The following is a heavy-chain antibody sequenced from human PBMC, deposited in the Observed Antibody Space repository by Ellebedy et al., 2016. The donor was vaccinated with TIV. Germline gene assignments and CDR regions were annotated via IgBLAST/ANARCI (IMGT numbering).Heavy chain of an antibody. V-gene: IGHV4-39*01. Sequence: MPGGSLRLSCTVSGGSISSSNYYWGWIRQPPGKGLEWIGSIYYSGSTYYNPSLKSRVTISVDTSKNQFSLRLSSVTAADSAVYHCARVAYCDYWWFDPWGQGTLVTVSS. CDR2: IYYSGST. D-gene: IGHD4-17*01. CDR3: ARVAYCDYWWFDP. CDR1: GGSISSSNYY. J-gene: IGHJ5*02.